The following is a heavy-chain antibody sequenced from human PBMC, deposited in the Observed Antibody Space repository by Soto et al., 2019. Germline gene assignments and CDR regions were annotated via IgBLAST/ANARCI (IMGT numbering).Heavy chain of an antibody. CDR3: ARYQCDSSGGVAAFHX. Sequence: GGSLRLSSAASGFTFSSYWMSWVRQAPGKGLEWVANIKQDGSEKYYVDSVKVRFTISIDNAKNSLYLQMNSLRAEDTAVYYCARYQCDSSGGVAAFHXWGQGTMVTVS. CDR1: GFTFSSYW. V-gene: IGHV3-7*03. CDR2: IKQDGSEK. D-gene: IGHD3-22*01. J-gene: IGHJ3*02.